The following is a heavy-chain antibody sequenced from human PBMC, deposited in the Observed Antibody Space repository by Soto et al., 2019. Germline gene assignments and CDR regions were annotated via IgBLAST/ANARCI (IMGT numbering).Heavy chain of an antibody. D-gene: IGHD3-3*01. CDR2: ISGNGAEI. V-gene: IGHV3-23*01. J-gene: IGHJ2*01. CDR3: ARVSGSMTIFGVLIPTHLYFDL. CDR1: GFNFNIYA. Sequence: EVQVLESGGGLIQPGGSLRLSCVASGFNFNIYAMTWVRQTSGKGLEWVSVISGNGAEIHYADSVRGRFTISRDNSKNTLYLRMNSLRAEDTAIYYCARVSGSMTIFGVLIPTHLYFDLWGRGTLVTVSS.